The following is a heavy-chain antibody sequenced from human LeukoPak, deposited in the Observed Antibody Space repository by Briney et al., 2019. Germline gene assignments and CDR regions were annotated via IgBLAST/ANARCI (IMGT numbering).Heavy chain of an antibody. D-gene: IGHD3-22*01. V-gene: IGHV3-23*01. CDR2: ISGSGGST. J-gene: IGHJ5*02. CDR1: GFTFSSYA. CDR3: AKENAYYDSSGYYSS. Sequence: GGSLRLSCAASGFTFSSYAMSWVRQAPGKGLEWVSAISGSGGSTYYADSGKGRFTISRDNSKNTLYLQMNSLRAEDTAVYYCAKENAYYDSSGYYSSWGQGTLVTVSS.